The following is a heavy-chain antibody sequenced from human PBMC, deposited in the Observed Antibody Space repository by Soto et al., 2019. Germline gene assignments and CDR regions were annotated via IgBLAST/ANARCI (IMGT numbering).Heavy chain of an antibody. J-gene: IGHJ6*02. V-gene: IGHV3-30-3*01. CDR2: ISYDGSNK. CDR3: ARLEPSYYYYGMDV. Sequence: PGGSLRLSCAASGFTFSSYAMHWVRQAPGKGLEWVAVISYDGSNKYYADSVKGRFTISRDNSKNTLYLQMNSLRAEDTAVYYCARLEPSYYYYGMDVWGQGTTVTV. CDR1: GFTFSSYA.